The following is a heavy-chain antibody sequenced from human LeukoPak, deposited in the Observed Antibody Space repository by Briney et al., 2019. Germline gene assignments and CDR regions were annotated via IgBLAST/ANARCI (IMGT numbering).Heavy chain of an antibody. J-gene: IGHJ3*02. Sequence: ASVKVSCKASGGTFSSYAISWVRQAPGQGLEWMGRIIPIFGTANYAQKFQGRVTITTDESTSTAYMELSSLRSEDTAVYYCARVFPGRVVVIKDDALDIWGQGTMVTVSS. CDR2: IIPIFGTA. CDR3: ARVFPGRVVVIKDDALDI. D-gene: IGHD3-22*01. V-gene: IGHV1-69*05. CDR1: GGTFSSYA.